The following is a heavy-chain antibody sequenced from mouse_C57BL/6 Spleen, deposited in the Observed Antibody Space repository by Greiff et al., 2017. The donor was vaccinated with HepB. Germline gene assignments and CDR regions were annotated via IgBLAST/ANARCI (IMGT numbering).Heavy chain of an antibody. J-gene: IGHJ2*01. CDR1: GYTFTSYW. CDR2: IYPGSGST. Sequence: VQLQQSGAELVKPGASVKMSCKASGYTFTSYWITWVKQRPGQGLEWIGDIYPGSGSTNYNEKFKSKATLTVDTSSSTAYMQLSSLASEDSAVYYGAKAYDSNFYYFDYWGQGTTLTVSS. CDR3: AKAYDSNFYYFDY. V-gene: IGHV1-55*01. D-gene: IGHD2-5*01.